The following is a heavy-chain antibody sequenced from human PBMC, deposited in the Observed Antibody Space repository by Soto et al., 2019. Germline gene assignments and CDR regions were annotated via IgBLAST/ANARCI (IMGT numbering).Heavy chain of an antibody. J-gene: IGHJ5*02. Sequence: ASVKVSCKASGYTFTDYNMHWVRQAPGQGLEWMGWINPNSGGTNYVQKFQGRVTMTRDTSISTAYMELSRLRSDDTAVYYCVKTPAAATLNWFDPWGQGTLVTVSS. D-gene: IGHD2-15*01. CDR3: VKTPAAATLNWFDP. CDR2: INPNSGGT. CDR1: GYTFTDYN. V-gene: IGHV1-2*02.